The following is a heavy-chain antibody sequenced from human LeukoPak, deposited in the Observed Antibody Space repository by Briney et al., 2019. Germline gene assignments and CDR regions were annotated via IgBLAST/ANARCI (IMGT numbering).Heavy chain of an antibody. D-gene: IGHD6-19*01. Sequence: SETLSLTCAVYGGSFRGYYWSWIRQPPGEGLEWIGETFHTGTTNYNPSLKSRVTISLDTSETQFSLKLNSLSAADTAVYYCVRGGVGSGIPSDYWGQGTLVTVSS. CDR3: VRGGVGSGIPSDY. CDR2: TFHTGTT. CDR1: GGSFRGYY. V-gene: IGHV4-34*01. J-gene: IGHJ4*02.